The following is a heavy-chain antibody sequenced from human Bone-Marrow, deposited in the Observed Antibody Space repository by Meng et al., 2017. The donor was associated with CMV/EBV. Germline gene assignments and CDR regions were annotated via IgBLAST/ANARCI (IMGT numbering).Heavy chain of an antibody. V-gene: IGHV3-73*01. CDR3: TVKEYSSSTGFDY. Sequence: GESLKISCAASGFTFSGSAMHWVRQASGKGLEWVGRIRSKANSYATAYAASVKGRFTISRDDSKNTAYLQMNSLKTEDTAVYYCTVKEYSSSTGFDYWGQGTLVTVSS. D-gene: IGHD6-6*01. CDR2: IRSKANSYAT. CDR1: GFTFSGSA. J-gene: IGHJ4*02.